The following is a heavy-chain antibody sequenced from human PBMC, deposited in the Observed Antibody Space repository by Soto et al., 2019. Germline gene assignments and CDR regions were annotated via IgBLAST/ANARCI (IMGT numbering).Heavy chain of an antibody. V-gene: IGHV1-2*02. CDR3: GGGQYFNYDYYYYGMDV. Sequence: ASVKVSCKASGYTFTGYYMHWVRKAPGQGLEWMGWINPNSGGTNYAQKFQGRVTMTRDTSISTAYMELSRLRSDDTAVYYCGGGQYFNYDYYYYGMDVWGQGTTVTVS. CDR1: GYTFTGYY. D-gene: IGHD1-7*01. J-gene: IGHJ6*02. CDR2: INPNSGGT.